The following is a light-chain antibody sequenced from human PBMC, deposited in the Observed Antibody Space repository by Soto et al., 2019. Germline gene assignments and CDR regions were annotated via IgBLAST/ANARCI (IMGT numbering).Light chain of an antibody. J-gene: IGKJ2*01. CDR3: QQANSFPHT. Sequence: DIQMTQSPSSVSASVGDRVTITCRASQGISSWLAWYQRKPGKAPKLLIYAASSLQSGVPSRFSGSGSGTDFTLTVSSLQPEDCATYYCQQANSFPHTFGQGTKLEIK. V-gene: IGKV1-12*01. CDR1: QGISSW. CDR2: AAS.